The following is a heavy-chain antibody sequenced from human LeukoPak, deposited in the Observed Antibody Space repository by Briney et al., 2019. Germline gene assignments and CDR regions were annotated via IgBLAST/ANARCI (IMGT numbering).Heavy chain of an antibody. CDR3: AGAEQWLGPFDY. V-gene: IGHV1-69*05. CDR2: IIPIFGTA. D-gene: IGHD6-19*01. J-gene: IGHJ4*02. Sequence: SVKVSCKASGGTFSSYGISWVRQAPGQGLEWMGRIIPIFGTANYAQKFQGRVTITTDESTSTAYMELSSLRSEDTAVYYCAGAEQWLGPFDYWGQGTLVTVSS. CDR1: GGTFSSYG.